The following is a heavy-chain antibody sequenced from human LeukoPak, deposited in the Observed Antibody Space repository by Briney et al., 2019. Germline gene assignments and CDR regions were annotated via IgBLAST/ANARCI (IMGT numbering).Heavy chain of an antibody. J-gene: IGHJ4*02. Sequence: PSETLSLTCAVYGGSFSRYYWSWIRQPPGKGLEWIGEINHSGSTNYNSSLKSRVTISVDTSKNQFSLKLSSVTAADTAVYYCARVSARGMIVAPYDYWGQGTLVTVSS. CDR3: ARVSARGMIVAPYDY. CDR1: GGSFSRYY. CDR2: INHSGST. D-gene: IGHD3-22*01. V-gene: IGHV4-34*01.